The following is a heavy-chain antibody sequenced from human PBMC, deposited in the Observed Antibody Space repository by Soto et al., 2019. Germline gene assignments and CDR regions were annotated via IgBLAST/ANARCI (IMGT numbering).Heavy chain of an antibody. CDR3: ARGLQGQLRPFDS. CDR1: YD. J-gene: IGHJ4*02. CDR2: INHSGSS. D-gene: IGHD6-19*01. V-gene: IGHV4-34*01. Sequence: YDGSWISKPQGKGLEWIGKINHSGSSNYNPSLKSRVTISLDTSRNQFSLKLSSLTAADTAVYYCARGLQGQLRPFDSWGQGILVTVSS.